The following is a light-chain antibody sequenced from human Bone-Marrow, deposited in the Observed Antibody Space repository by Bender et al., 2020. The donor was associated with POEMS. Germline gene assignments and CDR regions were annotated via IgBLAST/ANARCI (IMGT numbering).Light chain of an antibody. CDR3: ASWDDDLGAWV. CDR2: KNS. Sequence: SVLTQPPSASGTPGQRVTISCSGSSSNIGTNPVNWYQQVPGAAPKCLIYKNSQRPSGVPDRFSGSKSGTSASLAISGLRSDDEADYYCASWDDDLGAWVFGGGTKLTVL. V-gene: IGLV1-47*01. J-gene: IGLJ3*02. CDR1: SSNIGTNP.